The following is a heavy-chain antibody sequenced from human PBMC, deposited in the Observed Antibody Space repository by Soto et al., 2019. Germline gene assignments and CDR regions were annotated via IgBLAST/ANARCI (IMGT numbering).Heavy chain of an antibody. Sequence: QVQLVQSGAEVKQPGSSVKVSCKASGGTSNSYSVTWVRQAPGQGLEWMGRIITSLGEATYAQKFQGRVTITADISTKTSYMELTSLRFEDAAVYFCAREGGLYYIDSWGQGTLVTFSP. CDR1: GGTSNSYS. CDR3: AREGGLYYIDS. CDR2: IITSLGEA. J-gene: IGHJ4*02. D-gene: IGHD3-16*01. V-gene: IGHV1-69*08.